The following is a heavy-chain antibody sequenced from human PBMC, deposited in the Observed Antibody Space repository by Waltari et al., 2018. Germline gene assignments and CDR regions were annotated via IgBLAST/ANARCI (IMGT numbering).Heavy chain of an antibody. CDR1: GFTFVNYW. V-gene: IGHV3-7*04. Sequence: EVQLVESGGGLVQPGGSLRLSCTASGFTFVNYWMSWVRQAPGKGLQWLAYIKEDGTEEAYLDSLKGRFTISRDDAKNSLHLQMNSLRVEDTAIYYCARVSKGIHFDYWGQGTLVTVSS. CDR2: IKEDGTEE. CDR3: ARVSKGIHFDY. J-gene: IGHJ4*02.